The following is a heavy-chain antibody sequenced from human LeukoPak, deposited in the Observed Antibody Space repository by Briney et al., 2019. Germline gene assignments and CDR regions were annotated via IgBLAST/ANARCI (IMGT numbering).Heavy chain of an antibody. CDR3: GRDRTYYKSASYSIDY. V-gene: IGHV3-30*02. J-gene: IGHJ4*02. CDR1: GFTFSSYD. CDR2: IRYDGSNK. Sequence: PGGSLRLSCAASGFTFSSYDMHWVRQAPGKGLEWVAFIRYDGSNKYYADSVKGRFTISRDNSKNTLYLHMSSLRAEDTAVYFCGRDRTYYKSASYSIDYWGQGTLVTVSS. D-gene: IGHD3-10*01.